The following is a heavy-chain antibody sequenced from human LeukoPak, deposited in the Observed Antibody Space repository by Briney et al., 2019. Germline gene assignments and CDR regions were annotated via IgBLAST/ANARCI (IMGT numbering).Heavy chain of an antibody. CDR1: GGSISSSSYY. CDR2: IYYSGST. CDR3: AIHPYCSSTTCYFQNY. J-gene: IGHJ4*02. Sequence: SETLCLTCTVSGGSISSSSYYWGWVRQPPGKGLEWIGTIYYSGSTYYNPSLRRRVAISVYLPKNQFSLKLSSVTAADTAVYYCAIHPYCSSTTCYFQNYWGQGTLVTVSS. D-gene: IGHD2-2*01. V-gene: IGHV4-39*01.